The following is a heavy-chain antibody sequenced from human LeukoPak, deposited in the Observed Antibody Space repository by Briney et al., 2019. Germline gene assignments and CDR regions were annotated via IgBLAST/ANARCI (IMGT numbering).Heavy chain of an antibody. Sequence: PGGSLRLTCAASGFTVSSNYMSWVRQAPGKGLEWVSVIYRGGSTYYADSVKGRFTISRDNSKNTLYLQMNSLRAEDTAVYYCATRISATVVTPDAFDIWGQGTMVTVSS. J-gene: IGHJ3*02. CDR2: IYRGGST. V-gene: IGHV3-66*01. CDR1: GFTVSSNY. CDR3: ATRISATVVTPDAFDI. D-gene: IGHD4-23*01.